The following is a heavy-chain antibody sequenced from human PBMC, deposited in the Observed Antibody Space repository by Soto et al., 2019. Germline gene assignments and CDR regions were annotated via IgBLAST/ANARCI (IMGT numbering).Heavy chain of an antibody. CDR2: ISGSGGST. D-gene: IGHD1-1*01. CDR1: GYTFSFYA. J-gene: IGHJ4*02. CDR3: AKLLESYYFDY. V-gene: IGHV3-23*01. Sequence: EVQLLESGGGLVQPGGSLRLSCAASGYTFSFYAMSWVRQAPGKGLEWVSGISGSGGSTYYADSVKGRFTISRDNSKNTLYLQMNSLRAEDTAVYYCAKLLESYYFDYWGQGTLVTVSS.